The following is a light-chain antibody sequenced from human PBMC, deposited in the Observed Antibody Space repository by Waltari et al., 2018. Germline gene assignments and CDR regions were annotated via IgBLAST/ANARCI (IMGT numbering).Light chain of an antibody. Sequence: TCRASQRIDNYVNWYQQRPGKAPKLRIFAASRLQSGVPARFSGSGSGTEFTLSISTLQPEDFATYFCQQSDSVPRTFGQGTRVEI. J-gene: IGKJ1*01. V-gene: IGKV1-39*01. CDR1: QRIDNY. CDR3: QQSDSVPRT. CDR2: AAS.